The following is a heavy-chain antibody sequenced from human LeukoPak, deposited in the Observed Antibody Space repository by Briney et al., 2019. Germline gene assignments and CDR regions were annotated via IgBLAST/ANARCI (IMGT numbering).Heavy chain of an antibody. CDR1: GFTFGDYA. V-gene: IGHV3-49*03. CDR3: TRVSKSYGRRLFDY. J-gene: IGHJ4*02. Sequence: PGGSLRLSCTASGFTFGDYAMSWFRQAPGKGLEWVGFIRSKAYGGTTEYAASVKGRFTISRDDSKSIAYLQMNSLKTEDTAVYHCTRVSKSYGRRLFDYWGQGTLVTVSS. CDR2: IRSKAYGGTT. D-gene: IGHD5-18*01.